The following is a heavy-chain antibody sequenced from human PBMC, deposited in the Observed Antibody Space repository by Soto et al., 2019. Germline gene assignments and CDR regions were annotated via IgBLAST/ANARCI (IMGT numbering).Heavy chain of an antibody. J-gene: IGHJ5*02. CDR2: IYPGDSDT. V-gene: IGHV5-51*01. CDR3: ARHNPRGYSGLLAARFDP. D-gene: IGHD5-12*01. CDR1: GYSFTSYW. Sequence: GESLKISCKGSGYSFTSYWIGWARQMPGKGLEWMGIIYPGDSDTRYSPSFQGQVTISADKSISTAYLQWSSLKASDTAMYYCARHNPRGYSGLLAARFDPWGQGTLVTVSS.